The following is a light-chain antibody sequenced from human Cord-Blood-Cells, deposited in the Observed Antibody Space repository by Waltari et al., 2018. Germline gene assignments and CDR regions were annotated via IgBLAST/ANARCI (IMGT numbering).Light chain of an antibody. CDR2: AAS. J-gene: IGKJ3*01. Sequence: DIQMTQFPSSLSASVGNRGTITCRASQSISSYLNWYQQKPGKAPKLLIYAASSLQSGVPSRFSGSGSGTDFTLTISSMQPEDFATYYCQQSYSTPRGFTFGPGTKVDIK. V-gene: IGKV1-39*01. CDR3: QQSYSTPRGFT. CDR1: QSISSY.